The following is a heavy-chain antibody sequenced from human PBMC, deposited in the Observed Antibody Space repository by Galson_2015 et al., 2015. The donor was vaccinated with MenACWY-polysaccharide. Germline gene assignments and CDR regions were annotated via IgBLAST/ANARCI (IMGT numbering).Heavy chain of an antibody. Sequence: QSGAEVTKPGESLQISCKASGYSFPNYWIGWVRQMPGKGLEWMGIIYPGDSDARYSPSFRGQVTISADKSVNTVYLQWSSLKASDSAMYYCERHLFRNQHRSSHDWGQGTLVTVSS. D-gene: IGHD1-14*01. CDR2: IYPGDSDA. CDR3: ERHLFRNQHRSSHD. V-gene: IGHV5-51*01. J-gene: IGHJ4*02. CDR1: GYSFPNYW.